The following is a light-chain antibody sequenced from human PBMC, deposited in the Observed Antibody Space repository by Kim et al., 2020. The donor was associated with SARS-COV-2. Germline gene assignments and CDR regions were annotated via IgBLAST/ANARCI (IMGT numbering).Light chain of an antibody. CDR2: DNS. V-gene: IGLV1-40*01. CDR3: QSYDTSLSGYV. Sequence: ATTTSSSGTSNDVAGYNVHCYQQLPATTPPILIYDNSSQPSGVPDRFSGSKSGTTASLPITWLQAEDEADYYCQSYDTSLSGYVFGAGTKVTVL. CDR1: TSNDVAGYN. J-gene: IGLJ1*01.